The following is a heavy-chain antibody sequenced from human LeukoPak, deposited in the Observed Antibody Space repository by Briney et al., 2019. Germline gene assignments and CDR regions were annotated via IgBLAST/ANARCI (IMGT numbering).Heavy chain of an antibody. CDR3: ARESYQLRLYYYYYMDV. D-gene: IGHD2-2*01. J-gene: IGHJ6*03. CDR2: ISSSGSTI. V-gene: IGHV3-48*03. Sequence: GGSLRLSCAASGFTFSSYEMNWVRQAPGKGLEWVSYISSSGSTIYYADSVKGRFTISRDNAKNSLYLQMNSLRAEDTAVYYCARESYQLRLYYYYYMDVWGKGTTVTISS. CDR1: GFTFSSYE.